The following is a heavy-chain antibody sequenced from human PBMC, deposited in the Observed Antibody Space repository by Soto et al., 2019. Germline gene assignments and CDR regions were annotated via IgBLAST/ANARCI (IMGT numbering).Heavy chain of an antibody. Sequence: SVKVSCKASGGTFSSYAISWVRQAPGQGLEWMGGIIPIFGTANYAQKFQGRVTITADKSTSTAYMELSSLRSEDTAVYYCARTRAALTGYDYYGMDVWGQGTKVTVSS. V-gene: IGHV1-69*06. D-gene: IGHD6-6*01. CDR3: ARTRAALTGYDYYGMDV. CDR1: GGTFSSYA. CDR2: IIPIFGTA. J-gene: IGHJ6*02.